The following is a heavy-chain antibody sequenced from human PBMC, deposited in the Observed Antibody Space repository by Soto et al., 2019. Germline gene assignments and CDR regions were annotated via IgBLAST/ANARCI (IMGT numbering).Heavy chain of an antibody. J-gene: IGHJ4*01. CDR1: GGSIKNTNYH. D-gene: IGHD2-21*02. Sequence: SETLSLTCSVSGGSIKNTNYHWGWLSQPPGKGLEWIGTLDYRGATDYNPSLKTRVTIAVDTSKKQLSLNLSSVTAADTAVYYCFGVMAATLDYWGQGTLVTVSS. CDR2: LDYRGAT. V-gene: IGHV4-39*01. CDR3: FGVMAATLDY.